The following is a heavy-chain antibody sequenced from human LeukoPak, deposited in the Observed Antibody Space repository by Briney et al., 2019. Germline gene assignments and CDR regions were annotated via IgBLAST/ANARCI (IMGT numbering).Heavy chain of an antibody. CDR2: IHAGDSDI. CDR3: ARRGWSAPIDAFDI. V-gene: IGHV5-51*01. J-gene: IGHJ3*02. CDR1: GYNFSNFW. D-gene: IGHD2-15*01. Sequence: GESLKISCKGSGYNFSNFWIGWVRQMPGKGLEWMGIIHAGDSDIRHNPSFQGQVTISADKSISTAYLQWSSLKASDTAMYYCARRGWSAPIDAFDIWGKGTLVIVSS.